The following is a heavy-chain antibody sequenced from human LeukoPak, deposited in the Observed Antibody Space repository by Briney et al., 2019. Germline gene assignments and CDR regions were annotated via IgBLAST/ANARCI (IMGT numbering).Heavy chain of an antibody. CDR3: ASVEQWLVRELGIPGVY. D-gene: IGHD6-19*01. J-gene: IGHJ4*02. CDR2: FDPEDGET. Sequence: ASVKVSCKVSGYTLTELSMHWVRQAPGKGLEWMGGFDPEDGETIYAQKFQGRVTMTEDTSTDTAYMELSSLRSEDTAVYYCASVEQWLVRELGIPGVYWGQGTLVTVSS. V-gene: IGHV1-24*01. CDR1: GYTLTELS.